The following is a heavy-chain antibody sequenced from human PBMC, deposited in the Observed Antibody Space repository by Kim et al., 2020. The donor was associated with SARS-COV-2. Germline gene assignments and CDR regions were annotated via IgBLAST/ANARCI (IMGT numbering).Heavy chain of an antibody. CDR2: ISYDGSNK. CDR3: AKDLNKRGNYGSRV. Sequence: GGSLRLSCVASGFTFNTYAMHWVRQAPGKGLEWVPVISYDGSNKYSADSVKGRFTISRDNSKNTLYLQMNSLRVEDTAVYYCAKDLNKRGNYGSRVWGQG. CDR1: GFTFNTYA. D-gene: IGHD3-10*01. V-gene: IGHV3-30*18. J-gene: IGHJ1*01.